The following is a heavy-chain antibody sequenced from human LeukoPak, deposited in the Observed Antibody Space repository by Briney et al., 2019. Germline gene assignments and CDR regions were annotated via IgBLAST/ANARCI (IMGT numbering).Heavy chain of an antibody. J-gene: IGHJ3*02. Sequence: GGSLRLSCAASGFTFSNYAMSWVRQAPGKGLEWVSTISGGGASSTYYADSVKGRLTISRDDFKNTLYVQMNSLRVEDTAVYYCWGYHYYGSGRDAFDIWGQGTMVTVSS. CDR2: ISGGGASST. V-gene: IGHV3-23*01. D-gene: IGHD3-10*01. CDR1: GFTFSNYA. CDR3: WGYHYYGSGRDAFDI.